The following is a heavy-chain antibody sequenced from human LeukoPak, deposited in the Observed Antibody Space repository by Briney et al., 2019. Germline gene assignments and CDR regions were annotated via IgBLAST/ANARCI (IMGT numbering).Heavy chain of an antibody. CDR3: ARCSGSPISGSYYRYFDY. CDR1: GYTFTGYY. Sequence: ASVKVSCKASGYTFTGYYMHWVGQAPGQGLEWMGRINPNSGGTNYAQNLQGRVTMTRVTSILTASTEFSRLRSDDTAVYYCARCSGSPISGSYYRYFDYWGQGTLVTVSS. V-gene: IGHV1-2*06. CDR2: INPNSGGT. D-gene: IGHD1-26*01. J-gene: IGHJ4*02.